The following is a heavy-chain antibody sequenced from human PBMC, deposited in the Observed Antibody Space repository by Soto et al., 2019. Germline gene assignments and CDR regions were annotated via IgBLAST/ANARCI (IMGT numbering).Heavy chain of an antibody. J-gene: IGHJ4*02. D-gene: IGHD2-2*01. V-gene: IGHV3-23*01. CDR2: TNGSGGKT. Sequence: EVQLLESGGGLVQPGGSLRLSCVGSGFTFSAYAMSWVRQAPGKGLEWVSLTNGSGGKTFYADSVRGRFTVARDNSKSTLFLQVNSLRADDTAMYYCAKDLYCSSTSCYAGFDYWGQGILVAVSS. CDR3: AKDLYCSSTSCYAGFDY. CDR1: GFTFSAYA.